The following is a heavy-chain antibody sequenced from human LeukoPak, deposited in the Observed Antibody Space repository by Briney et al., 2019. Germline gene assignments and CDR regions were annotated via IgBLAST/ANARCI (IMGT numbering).Heavy chain of an antibody. V-gene: IGHV1-18*01. J-gene: IGHJ5*02. CDR2: ISAYDGNT. CDR3: ARDSSPGIAASGVWFDP. CDR1: GYSFTKFG. D-gene: IGHD6-13*01. Sequence: ASVKVSCKAFGYSFTKFGISWVRQAPGQGLEWMGWISAYDGNTKYAQNLQGRVTMTTDTSTTTAYMELRSLRSEDTAVYYCARDSSPGIAASGVWFDPWGQGTLVTVSS.